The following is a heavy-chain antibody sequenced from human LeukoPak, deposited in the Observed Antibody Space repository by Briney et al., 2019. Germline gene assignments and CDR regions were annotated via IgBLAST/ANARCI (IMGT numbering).Heavy chain of an antibody. CDR3: TTGFYYDFWSGYDRALGY. D-gene: IGHD3-3*01. CDR2: TRSKAYGGTT. V-gene: IGHV3-49*03. CDR1: GFTFGDYA. J-gene: IGHJ4*02. Sequence: GGSLRLSCTASGFTFGDYAMSWFRQAPGKGLEWVGFTRSKAYGGTTEYAASVKGRFTISRDDSKNTLYLQMNSLKTEDTAVYYCTTGFYYDFWSGYDRALGYWGQGTPVTVSS.